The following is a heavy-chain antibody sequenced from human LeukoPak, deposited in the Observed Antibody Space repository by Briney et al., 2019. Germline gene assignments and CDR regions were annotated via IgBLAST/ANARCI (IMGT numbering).Heavy chain of an antibody. J-gene: IGHJ4*02. V-gene: IGHV4-31*03. CDR1: GGSISSGGYY. CDR3: ARDLRYCTSGVCWTPFFDY. D-gene: IGHD2-8*01. CDR2: IYYSGST. Sequence: SETLSLTRTVSGGSISSGGYYWSWIRQHPGKGLEWIGYIYYSGSTYYNPSLKSRVTISVDTSKNQFSLKLSSVTAADTAVYYCARDLRYCTSGVCWTPFFDYWGQGTLVTVSS.